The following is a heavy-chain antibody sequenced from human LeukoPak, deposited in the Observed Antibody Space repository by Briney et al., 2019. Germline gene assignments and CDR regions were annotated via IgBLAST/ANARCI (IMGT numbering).Heavy chain of an antibody. CDR2: IKQDGSEK. V-gene: IGHV3-7*01. D-gene: IGHD3-10*01. J-gene: IGHJ4*02. CDR3: ARVTRDYLFDY. CDR1: GGSFSGYY. Sequence: PSETLSLTCAVYGGSFSGYYWSWIRQPPGKGLEWVANIKQDGSEKYFVDSVKGRFTISRDNAKNSLYLQMSSLRAEDTAVYYCARVTRDYLFDYWGQGTLVTVSS.